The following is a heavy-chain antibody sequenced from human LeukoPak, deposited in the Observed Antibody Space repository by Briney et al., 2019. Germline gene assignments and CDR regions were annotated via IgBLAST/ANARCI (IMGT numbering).Heavy chain of an antibody. D-gene: IGHD2-8*01. J-gene: IGHJ6*02. CDR3: ARVRRARLLVYATYYYYGMDV. V-gene: IGHV1-8*01. CDR1: GYTFTSYD. Sequence: ASVTVSCKASGYTFTSYDINWVRQATGQGLEWMGWMNPNSGNTGYAQKFQGRVTMTRNTSISTAYMELSSLRSEDTAVYYCARVRRARLLVYATYYYYGMDVWGQGTTVTVSS. CDR2: MNPNSGNT.